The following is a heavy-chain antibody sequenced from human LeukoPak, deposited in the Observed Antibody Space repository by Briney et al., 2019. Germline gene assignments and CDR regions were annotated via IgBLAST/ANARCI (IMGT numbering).Heavy chain of an antibody. CDR1: GFTFDDYA. J-gene: IGHJ4*02. Sequence: PGRSLRLSCAASGFTFDDYAMHWVRQAPGKGLEWVSGISWNSGSIGYADSVKGRFTISRDNAKNSLYLQMNSLRAEDTALYYCAKDILFGGDTNCCFDYWGQGTLVTVSS. CDR3: AKDILFGGDTNCCFDY. V-gene: IGHV3-9*01. D-gene: IGHD2-21*02. CDR2: ISWNSGSI.